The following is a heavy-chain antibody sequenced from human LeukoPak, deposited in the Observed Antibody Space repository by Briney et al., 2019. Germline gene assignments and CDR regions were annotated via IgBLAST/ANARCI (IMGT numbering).Heavy chain of an antibody. D-gene: IGHD3-22*01. CDR1: GVSITTYY. CDR2: SYYTGST. Sequence: SETLSLTCTISGVSITTYYWSWIRQPPGEGLEWIGYSYYTGSTNYNPSLKSRVTMSVDTSKKQFSLKLSAVTAADTAVYYCARGPYDSSGSLYYFDYWGQGTLVTVS. CDR3: ARGPYDSSGSLYYFDY. J-gene: IGHJ4*02. V-gene: IGHV4-59*01.